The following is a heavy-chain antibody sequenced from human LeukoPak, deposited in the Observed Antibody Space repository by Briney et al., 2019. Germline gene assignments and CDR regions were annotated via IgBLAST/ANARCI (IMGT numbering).Heavy chain of an antibody. CDR3: ARIAGPRENIDY. V-gene: IGHV1-2*02. Sequence: GASVNVSCKASVYTFPGYYMHWVRQAPGQGLEWMGWINPNSGGTNYAQKFQGRVTMTRDTSISTAYMELSRLRSDDTAVYYCARIAGPRENIDYWGQGTLVTVSS. J-gene: IGHJ4*02. CDR2: INPNSGGT. CDR1: VYTFPGYY.